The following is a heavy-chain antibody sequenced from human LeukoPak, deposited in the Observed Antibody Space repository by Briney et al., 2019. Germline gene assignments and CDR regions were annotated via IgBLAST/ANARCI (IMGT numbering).Heavy chain of an antibody. J-gene: IGHJ4*02. D-gene: IGHD5-24*01. CDR3: ARDSAGGRWVFDY. V-gene: IGHV1-18*01. CDR2: ISAYNGNT. Sequence: GASVKVSCKASGYTFTSYDINWVRQATGQGLEWMGWISAYNGNTNYAQKLQGRVTMTTDTSTSTAYMELRSLRSDDTAVYYCARDSAGGRWVFDYWGQGTLVTVSS. CDR1: GYTFTSYD.